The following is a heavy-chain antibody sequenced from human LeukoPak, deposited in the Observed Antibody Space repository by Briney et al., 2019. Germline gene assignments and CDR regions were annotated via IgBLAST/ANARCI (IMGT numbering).Heavy chain of an antibody. J-gene: IGHJ4*02. D-gene: IGHD3-22*01. CDR1: GFTFSSYS. CDR3: ARDPYNDSGGYNDY. V-gene: IGHV3-48*04. Sequence: SGGSLRLSCAASGFTFSSYSMTWVRQAPGKGLEWVSYISTSSRTIYYADSVKGRFTISRDNAKNSLFLQMNSLRAEDTAVYYCARDPYNDSGGYNDYWGQGTLVTVSS. CDR2: ISTSSRTI.